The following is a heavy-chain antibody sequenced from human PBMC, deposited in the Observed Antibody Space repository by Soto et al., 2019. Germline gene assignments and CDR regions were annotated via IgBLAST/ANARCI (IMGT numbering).Heavy chain of an antibody. CDR1: GYTFTSYG. CDR3: ASERYGDY. V-gene: IGHV1-18*01. CDR2: ISAHNGNT. Sequence: QVHLVQSGAEVKKPGASVKVSCKASGYTFTSYGITWVRQAPGQGLEWMGWISAHNGNTDYAQKLQGRVIVTRDTTPSTAYLELRSLRSDDTAVYYCASERYGDYWGQGALVSGSS. J-gene: IGHJ4*02. D-gene: IGHD1-1*01.